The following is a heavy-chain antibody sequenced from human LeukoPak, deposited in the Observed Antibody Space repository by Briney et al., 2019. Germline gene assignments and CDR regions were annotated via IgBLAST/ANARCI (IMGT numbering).Heavy chain of an antibody. CDR2: IYYSGST. J-gene: IGHJ1*01. D-gene: IGHD6-13*01. CDR1: GGSISNYY. Sequence: SETLSLTCTVSGGSISNYYWTWIRQPPGKGLEWIGYIYYSGSTNYNPSLKSRVTISADTSKNQFSLKLSSVTAADTAVYYCARESSSWDFQHWGQGTLVTVSS. V-gene: IGHV4-59*12. CDR3: ARESSSWDFQH.